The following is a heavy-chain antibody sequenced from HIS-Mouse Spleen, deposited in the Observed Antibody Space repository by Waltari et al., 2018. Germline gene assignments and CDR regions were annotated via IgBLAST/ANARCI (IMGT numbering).Heavy chain of an antibody. CDR2: IKSKTDGRTT. J-gene: IGHJ3*02. CDR1: GFTFSNAW. Sequence: EVQLVESGGGLVKPGGSLRLSCAASGFTFSNAWMSWVRQAPGKGVEWVGRIKSKTDGRTTDYAAPVKGRFTSSRDDSKNTLDLKMNSLKTEDTAVYYCTTEKHDAFDIWGQGTMVTVSS. CDR3: TTEKHDAFDI. V-gene: IGHV3-15*01.